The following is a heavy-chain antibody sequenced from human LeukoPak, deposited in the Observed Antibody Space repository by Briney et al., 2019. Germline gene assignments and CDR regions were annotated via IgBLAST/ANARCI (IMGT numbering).Heavy chain of an antibody. CDR1: GFTFSDYY. CDR2: ISSRGSSI. V-gene: IGHV3-11*01. CDR3: ARALRRYGSGRDPGGY. J-gene: IGHJ4*02. Sequence: GGSLRLSCAASGFTFSDYYMSWIRQSPGKGLEWVSYISSRGSSIYYADSLKGRFTISRDNAKNSLYLQMNSLRAEDTAVYYCARALRRYGSGRDPGGYWGQGTLVTVSS. D-gene: IGHD3-10*01.